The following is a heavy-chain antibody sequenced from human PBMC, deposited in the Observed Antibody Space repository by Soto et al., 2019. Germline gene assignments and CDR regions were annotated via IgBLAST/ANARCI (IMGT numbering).Heavy chain of an antibody. CDR3: ARAEYYYDSSGYYLYYFDY. CDR2: ISSSSSYI. V-gene: IGHV3-21*01. CDR1: GFTFSSYS. J-gene: IGHJ4*02. D-gene: IGHD3-22*01. Sequence: GSLRLSCAASGFTFSSYSMNWVRQAPGKGLEWVSSISSSSSYIYYADSVKGRFTISRDNAKNSLYLQMNSLRAEDTAVYYCARAEYYYDSSGYYLYYFDYWGQGTLVTVSS.